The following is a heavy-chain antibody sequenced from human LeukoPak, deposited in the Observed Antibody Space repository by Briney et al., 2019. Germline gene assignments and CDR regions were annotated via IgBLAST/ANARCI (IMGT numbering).Heavy chain of an antibody. CDR1: GFTFSSYG. CDR2: IRYDGSNK. V-gene: IGHV3-30*02. Sequence: GGSLRLSCAASGFTFSSYGMHWVRQAPGKGLEWVAFIRYDGSNKYYADSVKGRFTISRDNSKNTLYLQMNSPRAEDTAVYYCAKVIAVAGRGQVGPPDYWGQGTLVTVSS. CDR3: AKVIAVAGRGQVGPPDY. D-gene: IGHD6-19*01. J-gene: IGHJ4*02.